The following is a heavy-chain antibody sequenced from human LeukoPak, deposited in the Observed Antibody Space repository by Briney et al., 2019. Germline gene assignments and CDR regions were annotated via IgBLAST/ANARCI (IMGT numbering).Heavy chain of an antibody. V-gene: IGHV3-11*04. J-gene: IGHJ4*02. CDR2: ISSSGSTI. D-gene: IGHD6-13*01. CDR3: ARDGPPRIAAIDY. CDR1: GFTFSDYY. Sequence: GGSLRLSCSASGFTFSDYYMSSIRQAPGKGLEWVSYISSSGSTIYYADSVKGRFTISRDNAKNSLYLQMNSLRDEDTAVYYCARDGPPRIAAIDYWGQGTLVTVSS.